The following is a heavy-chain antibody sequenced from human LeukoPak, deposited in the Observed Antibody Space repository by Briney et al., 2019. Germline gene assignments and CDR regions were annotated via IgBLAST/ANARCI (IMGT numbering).Heavy chain of an antibody. CDR2: IYYRGNT. CDR3: ARDSPPQYASSSAGFDY. J-gene: IGHJ4*02. V-gene: IGHV4-61*08. CDR1: GGPISSGDYY. D-gene: IGHD6-6*01. Sequence: SETLSLTCTVSGGPISSGDYYWSWIRQPPGKGLEWIGYIYYRGNTNYNPSLKSRVIISIDTSKNQFSLKLSSVTAADTAVYFCARDSPPQYASSSAGFDYWGPGTLVTVSS.